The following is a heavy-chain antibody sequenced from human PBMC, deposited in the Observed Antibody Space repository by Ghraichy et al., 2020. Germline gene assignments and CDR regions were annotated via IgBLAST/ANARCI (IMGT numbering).Heavy chain of an antibody. Sequence: GGSLRLSCAASGFTFSSYGMQWVRQAPGKALEWVTVISHDGSVKYYADSVKGRFTISRDNSKNTVSLQMNSLRAEDTAVYYCAKESSAYTSRHFDYWGQGTLVTVSS. CDR1: GFTFSSYG. J-gene: IGHJ4*02. CDR2: ISHDGSVK. D-gene: IGHD6-13*01. V-gene: IGHV3-30*18. CDR3: AKESSAYTSRHFDY.